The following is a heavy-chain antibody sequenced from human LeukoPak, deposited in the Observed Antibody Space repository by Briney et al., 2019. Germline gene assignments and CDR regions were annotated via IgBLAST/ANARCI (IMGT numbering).Heavy chain of an antibody. J-gene: IGHJ4*02. CDR1: GFTFSSYG. CDR2: IRYDGSNK. D-gene: IGHD6-13*01. V-gene: IGHV3-30*02. Sequence: GGSLRLSCAASGFTFSSYGMHWVRQAPGKGLEWVAFIRYDGSNKYYADSVKGRFTISRDNSKNTLYLQMNSLRAEDTAVYYCAKVQGYSSSWSYFDYWGQGTLVTVSS. CDR3: AKVQGYSSSWSYFDY.